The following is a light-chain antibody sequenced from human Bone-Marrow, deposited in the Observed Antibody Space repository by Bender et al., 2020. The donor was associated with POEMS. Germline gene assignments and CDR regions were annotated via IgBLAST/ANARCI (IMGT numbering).Light chain of an antibody. J-gene: IGLJ2*01. CDR2: DVS. V-gene: IGLV2-14*03. CDR3: SSYTSSSTLV. Sequence: QSALTQPASVSGSPGQSITIPCTGTSSDVGRYNYVSWYQRHPGKAPKLMIYDVSDRPSGVSNRFSASKSGNTASLTISGLLAEDEADYYCSSYTSSSTLVFGGGTKLTVL. CDR1: SSDVGRYNY.